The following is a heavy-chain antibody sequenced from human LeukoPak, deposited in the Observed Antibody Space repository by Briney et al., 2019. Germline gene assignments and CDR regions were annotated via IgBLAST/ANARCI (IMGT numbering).Heavy chain of an antibody. CDR2: INPNSGGT. Sequence: ASVKVSCKASGYTFTGYYMHWVRQAPGQGLEWMGWINPNSGGTNYAQKFQGRVTMTRDTSISTAYMELSRLRSDDTAVYYCARCKTPIPYYMDVWGKGTTVTVSS. J-gene: IGHJ6*03. CDR3: ARCKTPIPYYMDV. CDR1: GYTFTGYY. V-gene: IGHV1-2*02. D-gene: IGHD4-23*01.